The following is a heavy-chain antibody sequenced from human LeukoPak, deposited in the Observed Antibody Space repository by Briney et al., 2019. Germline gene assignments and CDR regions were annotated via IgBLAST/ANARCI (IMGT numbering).Heavy chain of an antibody. Sequence: ASVKVSCKVSGYTLTELSMHWVRQAPGKGLEWMGGFDPEDGETIYAQKFQGRVTITEDTSTDTAYMELSSLRSEDTAVYYCATVVNYYDSSGYYDAFDIWGQGTMVTVSS. D-gene: IGHD3-22*01. CDR1: GYTLTELS. V-gene: IGHV1-24*01. CDR2: FDPEDGET. CDR3: ATVVNYYDSSGYYDAFDI. J-gene: IGHJ3*02.